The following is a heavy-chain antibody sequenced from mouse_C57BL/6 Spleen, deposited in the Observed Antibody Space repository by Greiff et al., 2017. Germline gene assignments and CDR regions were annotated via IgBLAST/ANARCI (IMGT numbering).Heavy chain of an antibody. CDR1: GYAFSSSW. Sequence: QVQLQQSGPELVKPGASVKISCKASGYAFSSSWMNWVKQRPGKGLEWIGRIYPGDGDTNYNGKFKGKATLTADKSTSTAYMQLSILTSEDSAVYFCAGGSSAWFAYWGQGTLVTVSA. CDR2: IYPGDGDT. J-gene: IGHJ3*01. CDR3: AGGSSAWFAY. V-gene: IGHV1-82*01. D-gene: IGHD1-1*01.